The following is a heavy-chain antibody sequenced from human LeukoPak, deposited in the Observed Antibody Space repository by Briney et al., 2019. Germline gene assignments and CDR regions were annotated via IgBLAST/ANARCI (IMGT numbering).Heavy chain of an antibody. D-gene: IGHD2-2*01. V-gene: IGHV4-34*01. CDR3: AGGKRQGPRDIVVVPAAIMKAFDI. CDR2: INHSGST. J-gene: IGHJ3*02. CDR1: GGSFSGYY. Sequence: SETLSLTCAVYGGSFSGYYWSWIRQPPGKGLEWIGEINHSGSTNYNPSLKSRVTISVDTSKNQFSLKLSSVTAADTAVYYCAGGKRQGPRDIVVVPAAIMKAFDIWGQGTMVTVSS.